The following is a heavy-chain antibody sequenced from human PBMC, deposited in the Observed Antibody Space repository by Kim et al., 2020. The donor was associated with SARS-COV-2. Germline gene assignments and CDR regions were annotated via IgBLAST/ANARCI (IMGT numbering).Heavy chain of an antibody. CDR3: ARERAGSMATIGADY. CDR1: GGSFSGYY. J-gene: IGHJ4*02. CDR2: INHSGST. V-gene: IGHV4-34*01. Sequence: SETLSLTCAVYGGSFSGYYWSWIRQPPGKGLEWIGEINHSGSTNYNPSLKSRVTISVDTSKNQFSLKLSSVTTADTAVYYCARERAGSMATIGADYWGQGTLVTVSS. D-gene: IGHD5-12*01.